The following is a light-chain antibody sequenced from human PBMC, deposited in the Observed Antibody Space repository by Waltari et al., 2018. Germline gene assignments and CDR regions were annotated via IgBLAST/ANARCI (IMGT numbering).Light chain of an antibody. CDR3: SSYAGGNNLV. Sequence: QSALTQPPSASGSPGQSVTISCTGSGNDVGGYNYVSWYQQHPGKAHKLLSHEVNKGPSGAPDRLSGSKSGNTASLTVSGLQAEDEADYYCSSYAGGNNLVFGGGTKLTVL. CDR2: EVN. V-gene: IGLV2-8*01. CDR1: GNDVGGYNY. J-gene: IGLJ2*01.